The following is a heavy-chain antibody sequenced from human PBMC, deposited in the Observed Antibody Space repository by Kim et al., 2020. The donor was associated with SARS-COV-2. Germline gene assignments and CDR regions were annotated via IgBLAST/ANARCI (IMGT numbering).Heavy chain of an antibody. D-gene: IGHD6-13*01. CDR2: IIPIFGTA. Sequence: SVKVSCKASGGTFSSYAISWVRQAPGQGLEWMGGIIPIFGTANYAQKFQGRVTITADESTSTAYMELSSLRSEDTAVYYCARGGNRYSSSWYVSEYFQHWGQGTLVTVSS. J-gene: IGHJ1*01. CDR1: GGTFSSYA. V-gene: IGHV1-69*13. CDR3: ARGGNRYSSSWYVSEYFQH.